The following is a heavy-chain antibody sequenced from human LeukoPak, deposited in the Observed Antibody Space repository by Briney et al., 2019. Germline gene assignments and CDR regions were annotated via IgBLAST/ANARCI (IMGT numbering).Heavy chain of an antibody. Sequence: GGSLRLSCAASGFTFSSYAMSWVRQAPGKGLEWVSAISGSGGSTYYADSVKGRFTISRDNAKNSLYLQMNSLRAEDTAVYYCARDQTDIVVVVAAQTDAFDIWGQGTMVTVSS. V-gene: IGHV3-23*01. CDR2: ISGSGGST. CDR1: GFTFSSYA. CDR3: ARDQTDIVVVVAAQTDAFDI. J-gene: IGHJ3*02. D-gene: IGHD2-15*01.